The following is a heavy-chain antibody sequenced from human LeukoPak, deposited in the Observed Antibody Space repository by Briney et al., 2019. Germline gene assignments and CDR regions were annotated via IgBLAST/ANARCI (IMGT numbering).Heavy chain of an antibody. CDR1: GFTFSSYA. D-gene: IGHD2-2*01. J-gene: IGHJ4*02. Sequence: GGSLRLSCAASGFTFSSYAMHWVRPAPGKGLEWVAVISYDGSNKYYADSVKGRFTISRDNSKNTLYLQMNSLRAEDTAVYYCARDLRGYCSSTSCYVPDYWGQGTLVTVSS. CDR3: ARDLRGYCSSTSCYVPDY. V-gene: IGHV3-30-3*01. CDR2: ISYDGSNK.